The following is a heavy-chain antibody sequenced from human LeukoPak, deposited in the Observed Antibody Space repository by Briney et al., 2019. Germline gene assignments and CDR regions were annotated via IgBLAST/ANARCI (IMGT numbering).Heavy chain of an antibody. V-gene: IGHV3-21*01. CDR1: GFTFNSYS. CDR3: AKNYYDSSGLFDY. J-gene: IGHJ4*02. Sequence: GGSLRLSCAASGFTFNSYSMNWDRQAPGKGLEWVSSISSSSSYIYYADSVKGRFTISRDNAKNSLHLQMNSLRAEDTAVYYCAKNYYDSSGLFDYWGQGTLVIVSS. CDR2: ISSSSSYI. D-gene: IGHD3-22*01.